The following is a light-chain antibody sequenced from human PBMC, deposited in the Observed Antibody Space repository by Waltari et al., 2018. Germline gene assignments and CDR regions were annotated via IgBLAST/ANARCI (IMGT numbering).Light chain of an antibody. CDR3: QQSSSTPPWT. CDR2: TAS. Sequence: DIQMTQSPSSLSASVGGRVTITCRASQTISSYLNWYQQKPGKAPHLLIYTASSLQSGVPSRFSGSGSGTDFTLTISSLQPEDFATYYCQQSSSTPPWTFGQGTKVEIK. J-gene: IGKJ1*01. CDR1: QTISSY. V-gene: IGKV1-39*01.